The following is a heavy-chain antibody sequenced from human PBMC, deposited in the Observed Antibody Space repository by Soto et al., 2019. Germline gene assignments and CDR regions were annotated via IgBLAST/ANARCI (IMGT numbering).Heavy chain of an antibody. J-gene: IGHJ6*02. V-gene: IGHV1-69*02. CDR3: ARKSHDSSYYGMDV. CDR2: IIPILGIA. D-gene: IGHD3-22*01. CDR1: GGTFSSYT. Sequence: QVQLVQSGAEVKKPGSSVKVSCKASGGTFSSYTISWVRQAPGQGLEWMGRIIPILGIANYAQKFQGRVTXXAXKXXSTAYMELSSLRSEDTAVYYCARKSHDSSYYGMDVWGQGTTVTVSS.